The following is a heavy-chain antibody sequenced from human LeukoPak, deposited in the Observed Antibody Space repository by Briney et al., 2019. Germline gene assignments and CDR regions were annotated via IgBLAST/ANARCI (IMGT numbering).Heavy chain of an antibody. J-gene: IGHJ4*02. CDR3: AKDQAPHDYGDY. Sequence: GGSLRLSCAASGFTFSSYAMHWVRQAPGKGLEWVAVISYDGSNKYYADSVKGRFTISRDNSKNTLYLQMNSLRAEDTAVYYCAKDQAPHDYGDYWGQGTLVTVSS. V-gene: IGHV3-30-3*01. CDR1: GFTFSSYA. D-gene: IGHD6-6*01. CDR2: ISYDGSNK.